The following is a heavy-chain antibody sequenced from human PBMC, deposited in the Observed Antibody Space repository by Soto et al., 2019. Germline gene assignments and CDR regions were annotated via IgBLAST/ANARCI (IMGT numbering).Heavy chain of an antibody. D-gene: IGHD2-2*01. J-gene: IGHJ6*02. CDR2: ISVYNGNT. CDR1: GYTFSSYG. V-gene: IGHV1-18*01. Sequence: ASVKVSCKASGYTFSSYGISWARQAPGQGLEWMAWISVYNGNTKYAQKAQGRVIMTTDTSTSTAYMELRSLRSDDTAMYYCARDAAVPPAVHALNYYYGMDVCGQGTTVTVSS. CDR3: ARDAAVPPAVHALNYYYGMDV.